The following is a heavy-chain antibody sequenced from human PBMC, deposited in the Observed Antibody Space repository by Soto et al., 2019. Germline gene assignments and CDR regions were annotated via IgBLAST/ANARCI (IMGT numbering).Heavy chain of an antibody. V-gene: IGHV5-51*01. Sequence: PGESLKISCKGSGYSFTSYWIGWVRQMPGKGLEWMGIIYPGDSDTRYSPSFQGQVTISADKSISTAYLQWSSLKASDTAMYYCATGHRSGSYYGQYYYYRMDVWGQGTTVTVSS. CDR2: IYPGDSDT. CDR3: ATGHRSGSYYGQYYYYRMDV. CDR1: GYSFTSYW. D-gene: IGHD1-26*01. J-gene: IGHJ6*02.